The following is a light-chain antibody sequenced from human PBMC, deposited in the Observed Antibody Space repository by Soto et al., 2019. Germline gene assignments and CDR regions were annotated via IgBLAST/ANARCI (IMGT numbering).Light chain of an antibody. CDR3: QQDSTYTWT. V-gene: IGKV1-5*01. J-gene: IGKJ1*01. CDR1: QSISSW. CDR2: DAS. Sequence: IQMTHSPATRSSCVPYRVTITWLASQSISSWLAWYQQKPGKAPKVLIFDASSLESGVPSRFSGSGSATEFTLTISSLQPDDFGSYYCQQDSTYTWTFGQGTKVEFK.